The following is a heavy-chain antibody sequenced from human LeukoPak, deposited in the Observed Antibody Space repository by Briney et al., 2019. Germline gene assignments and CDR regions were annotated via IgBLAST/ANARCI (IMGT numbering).Heavy chain of an antibody. CDR3: ARTRFGETDGMDV. J-gene: IGHJ6*02. D-gene: IGHD3-10*01. Sequence: ASVKVSCKASGYTFTSYGISGVRQAPGQGREWMGWISAYNGNTNYAQKLQGRVTMTTDTSTSTAYMELRSLRSDDTAVYYCARTRFGETDGMDVWGQGTTVTVSS. CDR1: GYTFTSYG. CDR2: ISAYNGNT. V-gene: IGHV1-18*01.